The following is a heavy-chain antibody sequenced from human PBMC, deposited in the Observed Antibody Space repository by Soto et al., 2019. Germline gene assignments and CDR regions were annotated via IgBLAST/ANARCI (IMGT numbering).Heavy chain of an antibody. V-gene: IGHV1-69*06. CDR3: ARVPSDGAGWYGDS. CDR2: LIPPFGAP. J-gene: IGHJ4*02. Sequence: QMQLVQSGPEVKKPGSSVTVSCKASGGALSGYAITWVRQAPGQGLEWMGLLIPPFGAPTYAKKFQGRITITADKSTATVYLDLSILRSDDTGVYYCARVPSDGAGWYGDSWGQGTLLTVSS. D-gene: IGHD6-19*01. CDR1: GGALSGYA.